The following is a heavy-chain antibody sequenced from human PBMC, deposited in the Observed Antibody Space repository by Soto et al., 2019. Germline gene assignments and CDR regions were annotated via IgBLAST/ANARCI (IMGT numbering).Heavy chain of an antibody. CDR1: GFTFSSYS. CDR3: ATYYYDSSGYSHYYGMDV. CDR2: ISSSSSTI. Sequence: EVQLVESGGGLVQPGGSLRLSCAASGFTFSSYSMNWVRQAPGKGLEWVSYISSSSSTIYYADSVKGRFNISRDNAKNSLYLQMNSLRDEDTAVYYCATYYYDSSGYSHYYGMDVWGQGTTVTVSS. J-gene: IGHJ6*02. D-gene: IGHD3-22*01. V-gene: IGHV3-48*02.